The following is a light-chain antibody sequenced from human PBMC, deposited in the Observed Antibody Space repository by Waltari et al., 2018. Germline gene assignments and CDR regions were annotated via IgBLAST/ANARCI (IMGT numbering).Light chain of an antibody. J-gene: IGKJ4*01. CDR2: GAS. CDR1: QSVSSSY. CDR3: QQYGSPLT. Sequence: EIVLTQSPGTLSLSPGERATLSCRASQSVSSSYLAWYQQKPGQAPRLLIYGASSRATGIPDRFSGSGSGTDFTLTISRLGHEDFAVYYCQQYGSPLTFGGGTKVEIK. V-gene: IGKV3-20*01.